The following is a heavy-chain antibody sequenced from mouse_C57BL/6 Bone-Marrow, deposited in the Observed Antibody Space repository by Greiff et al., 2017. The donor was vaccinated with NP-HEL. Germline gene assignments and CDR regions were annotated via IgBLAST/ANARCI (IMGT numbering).Heavy chain of an antibody. D-gene: IGHD2-2*01. Sequence: QVQLQQSGAELVKPGASVKLSCTASGYTFTTYPISWMHQTPGKSLEWIGNFHPYNDDTKYTDKFKGQVTFTVEKSSSTVYLQLSQLTSDDSAVYYSARGYGYDGLWYFGVWGTGATVTVST. CDR1: GYTFTTYP. J-gene: IGHJ1*03. V-gene: IGHV1-47*01. CDR3: ARGYGYDGLWYFGV. CDR2: FHPYNDDT.